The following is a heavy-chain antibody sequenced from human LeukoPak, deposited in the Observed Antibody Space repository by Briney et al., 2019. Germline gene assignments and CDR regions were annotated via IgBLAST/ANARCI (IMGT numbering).Heavy chain of an antibody. CDR1: GFTFSGSA. CDR2: IRSKANSYAT. V-gene: IGHV3-73*01. Sequence: GGSPRLSCAASGFTFSGSAMHWVRQASGKGLEWVGRIRSKANSYATAYAASVKGRFTISRDDSKNTAYLQMNSLKTEDTAVYYCTRQEWFGELSSYWGQGTLVTVSS. J-gene: IGHJ4*02. D-gene: IGHD3-10*01. CDR3: TRQEWFGELSSY.